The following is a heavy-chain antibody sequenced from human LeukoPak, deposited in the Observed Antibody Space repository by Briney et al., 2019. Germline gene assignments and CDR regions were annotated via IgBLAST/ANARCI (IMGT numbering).Heavy chain of an antibody. Sequence: ASVNVSCKASVYTFTGHYMHWVRQAPGQGLEWMGWIDPNSGDTNYAQKFQGRVTITRDTSISTAYMELSRLRSDDTAVYYCARGDIGSVDYWGQGTLVTVSS. D-gene: IGHD3-16*01. CDR1: VYTFTGHY. J-gene: IGHJ4*02. CDR2: IDPNSGDT. V-gene: IGHV1-2*02. CDR3: ARGDIGSVDY.